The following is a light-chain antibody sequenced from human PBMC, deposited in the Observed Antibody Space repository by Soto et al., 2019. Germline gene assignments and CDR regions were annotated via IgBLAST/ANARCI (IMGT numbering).Light chain of an antibody. CDR1: SSNIENND. CDR2: DND. Sequence: QSVLTQPPSVSAAPGQKVTISCSGSSSNIENNDVSWYQQLPGAAPKLLIYDNDKRPSGIPDRFSGSKSGTSAILAITGLQTGDEADFFCGAWDSGLTAVVFGGGTQLTVL. CDR3: GAWDSGLTAVV. V-gene: IGLV1-51*01. J-gene: IGLJ2*01.